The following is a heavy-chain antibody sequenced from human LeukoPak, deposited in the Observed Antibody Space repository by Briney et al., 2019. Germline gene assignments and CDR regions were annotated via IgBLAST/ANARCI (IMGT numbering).Heavy chain of an antibody. CDR1: GFTFSSYA. J-gene: IGHJ4*02. V-gene: IGHV3-64*01. D-gene: IGHD1-26*01. Sequence: GGSLRLSCAASGFTFSSYAMHWVRRAPGKGLEYVSAISSNGGSTYYANSVKGRFTISRDNSKNTLYLQMGSLRAEDMAVYYCARAVSGPFDYWGQGTLVTVSS. CDR2: ISSNGGST. CDR3: ARAVSGPFDY.